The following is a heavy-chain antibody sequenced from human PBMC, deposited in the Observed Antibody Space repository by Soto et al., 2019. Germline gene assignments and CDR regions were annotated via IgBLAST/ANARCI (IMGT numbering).Heavy chain of an antibody. D-gene: IGHD5-18*01. V-gene: IGHV3-30-3*01. CDR2: ISYDGSNK. CDR3: AREVDTAMAPYYYYYYGMDV. J-gene: IGHJ6*02. Sequence: LRLSCAASGFTFSSYAMHWVRQAPGKGLEWVAVISYDGSNKYYADSVKGRFTISRDNSKNTLYLQMNSLRAEDTAVYYCAREVDTAMAPYYYYYYGMDVWGQGTTVTVSS. CDR1: GFTFSSYA.